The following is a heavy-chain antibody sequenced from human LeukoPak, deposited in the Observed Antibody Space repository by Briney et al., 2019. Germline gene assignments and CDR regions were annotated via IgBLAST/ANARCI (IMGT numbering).Heavy chain of an antibody. CDR3: AKSQYWGGDSYSNYFDY. J-gene: IGHJ4*02. V-gene: IGHV3-23*01. CDR1: GFTFRSYA. CDR2: ISGSGGST. Sequence: PGGSLRLSCAASGFTFRSYAMSWVRQAPGKGLEWVSAISGSGGSTYYADSVKGRFTISRDNSKNTLYLQMNSLRAEDTAVYYCAKSQYWGGDSYSNYFDYWGQGTLVTVSS. D-gene: IGHD2-21*01.